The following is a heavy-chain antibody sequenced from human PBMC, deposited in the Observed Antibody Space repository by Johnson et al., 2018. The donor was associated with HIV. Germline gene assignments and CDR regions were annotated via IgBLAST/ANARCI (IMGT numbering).Heavy chain of an antibody. CDR1: GFAVSKNY. CDR3: AKDQASVGTGEYAFDI. J-gene: IGHJ3*02. CDR2: IYSGGNT. V-gene: IGHV3-53*01. Sequence: VQLVESGGGLVQPGGSLRLSCAASGFAVSKNYLTWVRQAPGKGLEWVSIIYSGGNTYYADSVKGRFTISRDNSRNTLYLQMNSLTAEDTAVYYCAKDQASVGTGEYAFDIWGQGTMVTVSS. D-gene: IGHD7-27*01.